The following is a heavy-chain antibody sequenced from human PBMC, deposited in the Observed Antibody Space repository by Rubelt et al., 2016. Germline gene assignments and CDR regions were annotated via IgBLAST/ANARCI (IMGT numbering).Heavy chain of an antibody. D-gene: IGHD6-13*01. CDR2: INHSGRT. Sequence: QVQLQQWGAGLLKPSETLSLTCAVYGGSFSGYYWSWIRQPPGKGLEWIGEINHSGRTNTNPSLKSRVTISVATANSRFSRKLGSVTSANTDVYYCARGRRGSSSWLGRDYYGMDVWGQGTTVTVSS. V-gene: IGHV4-34*01. CDR3: ARGRRGSSSWLGRDYYGMDV. J-gene: IGHJ6*02. CDR1: GGSFSGYY.